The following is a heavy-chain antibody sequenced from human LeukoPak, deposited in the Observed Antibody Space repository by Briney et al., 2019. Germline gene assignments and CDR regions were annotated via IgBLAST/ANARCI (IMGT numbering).Heavy chain of an antibody. V-gene: IGHV3-7*01. J-gene: IGHJ4*02. Sequence: GGSVRLFCAASGFTFSSYWMSWVRQAPGKGLVWVANIKQDGSEKYYVDSVKGRFTTSRDNAKNSLYLQMNSLRAEDTAVYYCARVSRWSFDYWGQGTLVTVSS. CDR3: ARVSRWSFDY. CDR1: GFTFSSYW. CDR2: IKQDGSEK. D-gene: IGHD5-24*01.